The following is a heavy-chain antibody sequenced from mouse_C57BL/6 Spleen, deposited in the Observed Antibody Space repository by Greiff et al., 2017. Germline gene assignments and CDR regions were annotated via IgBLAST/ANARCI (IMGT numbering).Heavy chain of an antibody. D-gene: IGHD2-4*01. J-gene: IGHJ2*01. CDR3: ARCGIYYDYDGFDY. Sequence: QVQLQQPGTELVKPGASVKLSCKASGYTFTSYWMHWVKQRPGQGLEWIGNINPSNGGTNYNAKFKSKATLTADKSSSTAYMQLSSLTSEDSAVYYGARCGIYYDYDGFDYWGQGTPLTVSS. CDR1: GYTFTSYW. CDR2: INPSNGGT. V-gene: IGHV1-53*01.